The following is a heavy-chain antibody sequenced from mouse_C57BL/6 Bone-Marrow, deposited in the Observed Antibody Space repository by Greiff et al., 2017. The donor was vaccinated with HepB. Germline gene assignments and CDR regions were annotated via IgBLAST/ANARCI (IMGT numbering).Heavy chain of an antibody. CDR2: INPNYGTT. CDR1: GYSFTDYN. CDR3: ARGGSITTRAMDF. J-gene: IGHJ4*01. D-gene: IGHD2-4*01. Sequence: VQLKESGPELVKPGASVKISRKASGYSFTDYNMNWVKQSNGKSLEWIGVINPNYGTTSYNQKFKGKATLTVDQSSSTAYMQLNSLTSEDSAVYYCARGGSITTRAMDFWGQGTSVTVSS. V-gene: IGHV1-39*01.